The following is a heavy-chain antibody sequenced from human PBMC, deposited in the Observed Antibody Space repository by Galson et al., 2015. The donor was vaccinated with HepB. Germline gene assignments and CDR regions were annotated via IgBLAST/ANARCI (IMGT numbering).Heavy chain of an antibody. CDR3: AGIVGAIFDY. V-gene: IGHV3-23*01. D-gene: IGHD1-26*01. Sequence: SLRLSCAASGFTFSSYAMSWVRQAPGKGLEWVSAISGSGGSTYYADSVKGRFTISRDNSKNTLYLQVNSLRAEDTAVYYCAGIVGAIFDYWGQGTLVTVSS. CDR2: ISGSGGST. CDR1: GFTFSSYA. J-gene: IGHJ4*02.